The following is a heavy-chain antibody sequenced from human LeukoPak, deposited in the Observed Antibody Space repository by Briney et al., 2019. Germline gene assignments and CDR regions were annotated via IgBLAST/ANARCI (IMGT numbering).Heavy chain of an antibody. D-gene: IGHD6-25*01. Sequence: PSETLSLTCTVSGGSISSSSYYWGWIRQPPGKGLEWIGYIYYSGSTNYNPSLKSRVTISVDTSKNQFSLKLSSVTAADTAVYYCARLRLAAASAFDIWGQGTMVTVSS. CDR2: IYYSGST. J-gene: IGHJ3*02. CDR3: ARLRLAAASAFDI. V-gene: IGHV4-61*05. CDR1: GGSISSSSYY.